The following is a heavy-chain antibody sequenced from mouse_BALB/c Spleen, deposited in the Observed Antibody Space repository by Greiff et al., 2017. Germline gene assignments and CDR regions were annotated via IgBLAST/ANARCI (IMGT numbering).Heavy chain of an antibody. CDR3: ARLDGYYFDY. V-gene: IGHV5-12-2*01. CDR2: ISNGGGST. CDR1: GFTFSSYT. Sequence: DVMLVESGGGLVQPGGSLKLSCAASGFTFSSYTMSWVRQTPEKRLEWVAYISNGGGSTYFPDTVKGRFTISRDNAKNTLYLQMSSLKSEDTAMYYCARLDGYYFDYWGQGTTLTVSS. J-gene: IGHJ2*01. D-gene: IGHD2-3*01.